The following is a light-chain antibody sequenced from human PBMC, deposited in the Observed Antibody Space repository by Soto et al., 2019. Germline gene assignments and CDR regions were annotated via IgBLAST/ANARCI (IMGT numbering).Light chain of an antibody. J-gene: IGLJ1*01. Sequence: QSVLNQPASVSGSPGQSITISCTGTSSDVGAYDFVSWYQQHPDKAPKLMIYEVRNRPSGVSNRFSGSKSVNTATLTISALQAEDEADYYCSSYTTSSTRVFGTGTKVTVL. CDR1: SSDVGAYDF. CDR2: EVR. V-gene: IGLV2-14*03. CDR3: SSYTTSSTRV.